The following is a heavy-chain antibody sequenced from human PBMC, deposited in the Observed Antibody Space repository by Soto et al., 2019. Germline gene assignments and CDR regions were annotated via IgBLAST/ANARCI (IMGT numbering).Heavy chain of an antibody. J-gene: IGHJ6*02. CDR1: GGSISSGDYY. V-gene: IGHV4-30-4*01. D-gene: IGHD3-22*01. Sequence: SETLSLTCTVSGGSISSGDYYWSWIRQPPGKGLEWIGYIYYSGSTYYNPSLKSRVTISVDTSKNQFSLKLSSVTAADTAVYYCAREPVPYYYDSSGYYSFGGSRDYYYYGMDVWGQGTTVTVSS. CDR2: IYYSGST. CDR3: AREPVPYYYDSSGYYSFGGSRDYYYYGMDV.